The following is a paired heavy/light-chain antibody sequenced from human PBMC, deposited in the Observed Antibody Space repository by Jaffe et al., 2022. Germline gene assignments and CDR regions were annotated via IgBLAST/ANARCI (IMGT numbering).Heavy chain of an antibody. V-gene: IGHV3-49*04. CDR2: IRSKAYGGTT. D-gene: IGHD1-1*01. CDR1: GFTFGDYA. J-gene: IGHJ4*02. Sequence: EVQLVESGGGLVQPGRSLRLSCTASGFTFGDYAMSWVRQAPGKGLEWVGFIRSKAYGGTTEYAASVKGRFTISRDDSKSIAYLQMNSLKTEDTAVYYCTRVQSLNARTTFWPKARVAPCYFDYWGQGTLVTVSS. CDR3: TRVQSLNARTTFWPKARVAPCYFDY.
Light chain of an antibody. Sequence: DIQLTQSPSFLSASVGDRVTITCRASQGISSYLAWYQQKPGKAPKLLIYAASTLQSGVPSRFSGSGSGTEFTLTISSLQPEDFATYYCQQLNSYPRWTFGQGTKLEIK. CDR3: QQLNSYPRWT. CDR1: QGISSY. CDR2: AAS. J-gene: IGKJ2*02. V-gene: IGKV1-9*01.